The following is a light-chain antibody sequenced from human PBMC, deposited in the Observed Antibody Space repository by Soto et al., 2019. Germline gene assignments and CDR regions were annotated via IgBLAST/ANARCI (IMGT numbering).Light chain of an antibody. CDR3: ISFTTRATYV. V-gene: IGLV2-14*01. J-gene: IGLJ1*01. CDR1: SSDVGNYDY. CDR2: DVS. Sequence: LTQPASVSGSPGQSITISCTGTSSDVGNYDYVSWYQQHPGKVPKLMIYDVSNRPSGVSNRFSGSKSGNTASLTISGLQAEDEADYYCISFTTRATYVFGTGTKVTVL.